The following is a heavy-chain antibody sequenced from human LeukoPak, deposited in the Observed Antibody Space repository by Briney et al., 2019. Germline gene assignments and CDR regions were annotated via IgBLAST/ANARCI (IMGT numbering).Heavy chain of an antibody. D-gene: IGHD4/OR15-4a*01. CDR3: ACVTNCGSNYRFDY. CDR2: IKSDGSSI. V-gene: IGHV3-74*01. J-gene: IGHJ4*02. CDR1: GFTVSSYG. Sequence: PGGSLRHSCAASGFTVSSYGMTWVRLAPGKGLVWVSRIKSDGSSITYADSVKGRFTISRDNAKNTLYLQMNSLRVDDTAVYFCACVTNCGSNYRFDYWGQGTLVTVSS.